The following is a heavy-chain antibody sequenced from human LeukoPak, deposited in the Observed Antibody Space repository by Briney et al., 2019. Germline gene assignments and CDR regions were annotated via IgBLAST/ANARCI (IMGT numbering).Heavy chain of an antibody. CDR2: IKQDGSEK. J-gene: IGHJ4*02. Sequence: GGSLRLSCRASGFTFGDYVMTWVRQAPGKGLEWVANIKQDGSEKYYVDSVKGRFTISRDNAKNSLYLQMNSLRAEDTAVYYCARDGQQLGFWGQGTLVTVSS. D-gene: IGHD6-13*01. V-gene: IGHV3-7*04. CDR1: GFTFGDYV. CDR3: ARDGQQLGF.